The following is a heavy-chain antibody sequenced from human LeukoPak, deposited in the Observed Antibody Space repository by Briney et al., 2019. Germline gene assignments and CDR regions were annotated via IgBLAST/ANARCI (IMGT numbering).Heavy chain of an antibody. D-gene: IGHD5-18*01. Sequence: GGSLRLSCAASGFTFSSYAMSWVRQAPGKGLEWVSAISGTGDSTYYTDSVKGRFTISRDNSKNTLYLQMNSLRAEDTAVYYCAKDGGYSYGFRLRGLGTLVTVSS. J-gene: IGHJ4*02. CDR3: AKDGGYSYGFRL. V-gene: IGHV3-23*01. CDR2: ISGTGDST. CDR1: GFTFSSYA.